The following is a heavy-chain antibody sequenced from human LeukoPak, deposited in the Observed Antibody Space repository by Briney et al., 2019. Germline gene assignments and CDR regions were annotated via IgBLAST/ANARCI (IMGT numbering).Heavy chain of an antibody. D-gene: IGHD2-2*02. Sequence: GGSLRLSRAASGFTFRNYAMSWVRQAPGKGVEWVSAISGSGDSTYHADSVKGRFTISRDNSKNTVNLQMNSLRAEDTAVYYCAKGDCRSTSCYKSDSFDIWGQGTMVTVSS. CDR2: ISGSGDST. J-gene: IGHJ3*02. CDR3: AKGDCRSTSCYKSDSFDI. V-gene: IGHV3-23*01. CDR1: GFTFRNYA.